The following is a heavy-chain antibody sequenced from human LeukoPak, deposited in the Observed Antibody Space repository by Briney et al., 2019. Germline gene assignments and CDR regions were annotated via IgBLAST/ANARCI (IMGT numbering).Heavy chain of an antibody. V-gene: IGHV3-23*01. CDR3: AKDRTRLSVPAAPFDY. J-gene: IGHJ4*02. CDR1: GFTFSSYA. CDR2: ISGSGGST. D-gene: IGHD2-2*01. Sequence: GGSLSPSCAASGFTFSSYAMSWVRQAPGKGLEWVSAISGSGGSTYYADSVKGRFTISRDNSKNTLYLQMNSLRAEDTAVYYCAKDRTRLSVPAAPFDYWGQGTLVTVSS.